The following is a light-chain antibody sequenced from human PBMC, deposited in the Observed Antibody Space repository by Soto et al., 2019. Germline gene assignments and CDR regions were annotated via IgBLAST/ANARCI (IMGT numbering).Light chain of an antibody. J-gene: IGKJ2*01. V-gene: IGKV3-15*01. Sequence: EIVMTQSPATLSVSPGERVTLSCRASQSISNNLAWYQQRPGQAPRLLISGASTRAATISDRISGSGSETDFTLTISSLQSEDLAVYYCQQYSRWPYTFGQGTKLEI. CDR3: QQYSRWPYT. CDR2: GAS. CDR1: QSISNN.